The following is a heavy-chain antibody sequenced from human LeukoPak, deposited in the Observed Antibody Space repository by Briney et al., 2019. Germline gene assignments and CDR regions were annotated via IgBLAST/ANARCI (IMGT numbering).Heavy chain of an antibody. CDR2: IESKIDGGRT. V-gene: IGHV3-15*04. J-gene: IGHJ4*02. CDR1: GITLSNAW. CDR3: TTVSPYGDYLYYSDF. Sequence: GGSLRLSCVASGITLSNAWMTWVRQAPGKGLEWVGRIESKIDGGRTDYAAAVKGRFTISRDDSKTILFLHMNGLNTEDTAVYYCTTVSPYGDYLYYSDFWGLGTLVTVSS. D-gene: IGHD4-17*01.